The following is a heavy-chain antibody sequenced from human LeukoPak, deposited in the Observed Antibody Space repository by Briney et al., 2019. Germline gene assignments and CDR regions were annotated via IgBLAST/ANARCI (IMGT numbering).Heavy chain of an antibody. CDR1: GFTLTDY. V-gene: IGHV1-2*02. CDR3: ARADSVPAGDYHYWYMDV. CDR2: IKPNSGDT. Sequence: ASVKVSCKASGFTLTDYIHWVRQDPRQGLQWMGWIKPNSGDTDYAQKFQGRVTMTRDTSISTVYMELSSLRSDDTAVYYCARADSVPAGDYHYWYMDVWGKGTTVTLSS. D-gene: IGHD2-2*01. J-gene: IGHJ6*03.